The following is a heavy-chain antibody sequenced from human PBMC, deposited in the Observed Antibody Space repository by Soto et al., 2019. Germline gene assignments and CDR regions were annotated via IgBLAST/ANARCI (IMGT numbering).Heavy chain of an antibody. CDR2: IIPIFGTA. CDR1: GGTFSNYA. V-gene: IGHV1-69*01. J-gene: IGHJ5*02. D-gene: IGHD2-2*01. Sequence: QVQLVQSGAEVKKPGSSVKVSCKASGGTFSNYAISWVRQAPGQGLDWMGGIIPIFGTATYAQKYQGRVTITADESTSTAYMELSSLRSEDTAVYYCAREAAYTSTSCPRGWFDPWGQGTLVTVSS. CDR3: AREAAYTSTSCPRGWFDP.